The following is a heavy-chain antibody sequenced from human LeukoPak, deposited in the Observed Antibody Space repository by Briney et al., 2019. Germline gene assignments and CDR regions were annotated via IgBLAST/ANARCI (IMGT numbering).Heavy chain of an antibody. J-gene: IGHJ4*02. CDR1: GGSISSYY. CDR3: ARAPRDYGDYYPTEYYFDY. V-gene: IGHV4-59*01. CDR2: SYYSGST. Sequence: PSETLSLTCTATGGSISSYYWSWIRQPPVKELEWLGYSYYSGSTNYNPSLKSRVTISVDTSKNQFSLKLSPVPAADTAVYYCARAPRDYGDYYPTEYYFDYCGQGTLVTVSS. D-gene: IGHD4-17*01.